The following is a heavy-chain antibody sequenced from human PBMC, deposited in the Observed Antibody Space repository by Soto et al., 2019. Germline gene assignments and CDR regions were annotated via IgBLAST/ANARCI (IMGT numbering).Heavy chain of an antibody. D-gene: IGHD6-13*01. V-gene: IGHV4-39*01. Sequence: PSETLSLTCTVSGGSISSSSYYWGWIRQPPGKGLEWIGSIYYSGSTYYNPSLKSRVTIYVDTSKNQFSLKLSSVTAADTAVYYCARLVVGSSWSYFDCWGQGTLVNVYS. CDR3: ARLVVGSSWSYFDC. CDR2: IYYSGST. CDR1: GGSISSSSYY. J-gene: IGHJ4*02.